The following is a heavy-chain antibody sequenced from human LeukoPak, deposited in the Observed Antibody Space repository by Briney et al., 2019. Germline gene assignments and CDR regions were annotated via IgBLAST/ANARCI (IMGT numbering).Heavy chain of an antibody. CDR1: GFTFSDYS. CDR2: ISGSSSYI. CDR3: ARRVPYFDY. V-gene: IGHV3-21*01. D-gene: IGHD4/OR15-4a*01. J-gene: IGHJ4*02. Sequence: GGSLRLSCAASGFTFSDYSMTWVRQAPGKGLEWVSSISGSSSYIYYADSLKGRFTISRDNAKNSLFLQMNSLRAEDTAVYYCARRVPYFDYWGQGALVTVSS.